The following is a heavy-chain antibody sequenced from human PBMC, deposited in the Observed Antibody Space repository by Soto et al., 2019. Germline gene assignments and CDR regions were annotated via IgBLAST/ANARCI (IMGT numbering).Heavy chain of an antibody. CDR3: ARGSCSSTSCYKEYYFDL. D-gene: IGHD2-2*02. J-gene: IGHJ4*02. Sequence: SVKVSCKASGGTFSGDAISWVRQAPGQGLEWMGEIIPMFGTSNYAQKFQGRVTITADESTSTAYMELSSLRSEDTAVYYCARGSCSSTSCYKEYYFDLWGQGTLVTVSS. V-gene: IGHV1-69*13. CDR2: IIPMFGTS. CDR1: GGTFSGDA.